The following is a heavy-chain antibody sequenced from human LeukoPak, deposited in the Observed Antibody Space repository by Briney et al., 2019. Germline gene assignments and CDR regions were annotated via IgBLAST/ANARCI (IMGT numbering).Heavy chain of an antibody. CDR2: IYHSGST. V-gene: IGHV4-4*02. Sequence: SETLSLTCAVSGGSISSSNWWSWVRQPPGKGLERIGEIYHSGSTNYNPSLKSRVTISVDKSKNQFSLKLSSVTAADTAVYYCAGAIAAAGTREGYWGQGTLVTVSS. J-gene: IGHJ4*02. CDR1: GGSISSSNW. D-gene: IGHD6-13*01. CDR3: AGAIAAAGTREGY.